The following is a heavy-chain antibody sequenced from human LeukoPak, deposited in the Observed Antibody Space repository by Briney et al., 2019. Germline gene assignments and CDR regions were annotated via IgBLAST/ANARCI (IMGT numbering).Heavy chain of an antibody. CDR2: IGTAGDT. V-gene: IGHV3-13*04. D-gene: IGHD5-12*01. CDR3: VRGTGYSAYDYDFDY. Sequence: PGGSLRLSCAASGFTFSSYDRHWVRQPRGKGLEWVSAIGTAGDTYYPGSVKGRFTISRENAKNSLYLQMNSLRAGDTAVYYCVRGTGYSAYDYDFDYWGQGTLVTVSS. CDR1: GFTFSSYD. J-gene: IGHJ4*02.